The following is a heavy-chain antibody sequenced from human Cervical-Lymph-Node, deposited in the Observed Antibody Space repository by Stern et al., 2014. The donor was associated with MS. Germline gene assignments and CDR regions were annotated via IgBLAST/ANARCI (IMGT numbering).Heavy chain of an antibody. CDR2: INTGNGNT. D-gene: IGHD2-8*01. CDR3: ARPIGDCTNGICYNEFDY. J-gene: IGHJ4*02. Sequence: QVQLVQSGAEVKKPGASGKVSCKASGYTFTGYNIHWVRQAPGQGLEWMGLINTGNGNTKYSHKFQGRVTISMDTSASTGYMEVRSLRSEDTAVYYCARPIGDCTNGICYNEFDYWGQGTLVTVSS. V-gene: IGHV1-3*04. CDR1: GYTFTGYN.